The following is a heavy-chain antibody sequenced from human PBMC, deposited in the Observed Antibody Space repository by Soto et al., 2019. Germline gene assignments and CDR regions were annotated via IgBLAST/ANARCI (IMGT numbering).Heavy chain of an antibody. Sequence: QVQLVQSGAEVKKPGASVKVSCKVSGYTLTELSMHWVRQAPGEGLEWMGGFDPEDGETIYAQKFQGRVTMTEDTSTDTAYMEVRSLRSGDTAVYYCATGEGSYYGYDYWGQGTLVTVSS. J-gene: IGHJ4*02. V-gene: IGHV1-24*01. CDR2: FDPEDGET. CDR3: ATGEGSYYGYDY. D-gene: IGHD1-26*01. CDR1: GYTLTELS.